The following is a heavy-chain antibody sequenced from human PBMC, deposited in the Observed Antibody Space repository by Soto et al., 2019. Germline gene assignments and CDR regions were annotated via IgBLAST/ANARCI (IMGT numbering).Heavy chain of an antibody. CDR1: GGTFRSYA. CDR2: IIPIFGTA. V-gene: IGHV1-69*13. CDR3: ARDLYDYGGNPDYWYFDL. D-gene: IGHD4-17*01. Sequence: SVKVSCKASGGTFRSYAISWVRQAPGQGLEWMGGIIPIFGTANYAQKFQGRVTITADESTSTAYMELSSLRSEDTAVYYCARDLYDYGGNPDYWYFDLWGRGTLVTVSS. J-gene: IGHJ2*01.